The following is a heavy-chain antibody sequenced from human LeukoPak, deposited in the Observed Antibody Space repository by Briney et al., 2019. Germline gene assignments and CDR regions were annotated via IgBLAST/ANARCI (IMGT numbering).Heavy chain of an antibody. CDR3: ARESQEGYYYDNSGMDA. V-gene: IGHV1-2*02. Sequence: ASVKVSCKASGYTFINYGISWVRQAPGQGLEWMGWINPDGGDTNYAQKFQGRVTMTRDTSISTAYMELSRLRFDDTAVYYCARESQEGYYYDNSGMDAWGKGTTVTVSS. CDR1: GYTFINYG. D-gene: IGHD3-22*01. J-gene: IGHJ6*04. CDR2: INPDGGDT.